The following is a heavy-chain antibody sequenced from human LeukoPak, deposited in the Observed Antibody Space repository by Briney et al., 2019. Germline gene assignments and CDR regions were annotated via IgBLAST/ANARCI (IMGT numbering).Heavy chain of an antibody. D-gene: IGHD3-10*01. CDR3: ARESYGSAQFDP. V-gene: IGHV3-21*01. Sequence: RVSCKTSGYTFTDYFIHWVRQAPGKGLEWVSSISSSSSYIYYADSVKGRFTISRDNAKNSLYLQMNSLRAEDTAVYYCARESYGSAQFDPWGQGTLVTVSS. J-gene: IGHJ5*02. CDR1: GYTFTDYF. CDR2: ISSSSSYI.